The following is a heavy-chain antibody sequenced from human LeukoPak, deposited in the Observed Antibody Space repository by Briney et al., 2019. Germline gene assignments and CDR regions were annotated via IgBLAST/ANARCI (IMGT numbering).Heavy chain of an antibody. Sequence: PGGSLRLSCAASGFTFSSYWMSCVRQAPGKGLEWVANIKQDGSEKYYVDSVKGRFTISRDNAKNSRYLQMNSLRAEDTAVYYCARDLVGGWDDSSGYYYGYFDYWGQGTLVTVSS. CDR3: ARDLVGGWDDSSGYYYGYFDY. V-gene: IGHV3-7*01. CDR1: GFTFSSYW. J-gene: IGHJ4*02. CDR2: IKQDGSEK. D-gene: IGHD3-22*01.